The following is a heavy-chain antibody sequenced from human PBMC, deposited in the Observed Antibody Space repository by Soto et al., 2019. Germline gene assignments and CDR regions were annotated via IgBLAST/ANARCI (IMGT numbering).Heavy chain of an antibody. CDR1: GYTFTGYY. J-gene: IGHJ6*02. D-gene: IGHD2-15*01. Sequence: ASVKVSCKASGYTFTGYYMHWVRQAPGQGLEWMGWINPNSGGTNYAQKFQGWVTMTRDTSISTAYMELSRLGSDDTAVYYCARDMGRVVVAATQYYGMDVWGQGTTVTVSS. CDR2: INPNSGGT. CDR3: ARDMGRVVVAATQYYGMDV. V-gene: IGHV1-2*04.